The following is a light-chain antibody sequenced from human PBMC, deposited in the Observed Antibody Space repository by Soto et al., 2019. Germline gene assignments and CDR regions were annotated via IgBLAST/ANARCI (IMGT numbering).Light chain of an antibody. Sequence: IQMTQSPSSVSASVGDRVTMTCRASQGVGGWLAWYQQKPGKVPKLLIYATSSLHSGVPSRFSGSGSVTDFDISVSSLQHEDFATRYNQQTHSLPFSFGHATKLHIK. CDR1: QGVGGW. V-gene: IGKV1-12*01. CDR3: QQTHSLPFS. CDR2: ATS. J-gene: IGKJ3*01.